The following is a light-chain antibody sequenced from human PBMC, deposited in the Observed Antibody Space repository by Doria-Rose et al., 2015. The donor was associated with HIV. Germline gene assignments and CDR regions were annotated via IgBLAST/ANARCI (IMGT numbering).Light chain of an antibody. Sequence: QSASVSGSPGQSITISCTGSSSDVGGSHFVSWYQRHPGKAPKLVIYDVTKRPPRVSNRFSGSKSGNTASLTISGLQAEDEGDYYCSSYTSTLWIFGGGTKLTVL. CDR2: DVT. CDR3: SSYTSTLWI. V-gene: IGLV2-14*01. J-gene: IGLJ2*01. CDR1: SSDVGGSHF.